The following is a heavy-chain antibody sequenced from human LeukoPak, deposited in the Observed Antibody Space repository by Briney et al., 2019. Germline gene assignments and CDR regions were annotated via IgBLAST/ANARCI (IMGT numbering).Heavy chain of an antibody. Sequence: GGSLTLSCAASGFTISSNYMSWVRQAPGKGLEWVSVIYSGGSTYYTDSVKGRFTISRDNSKNTLYLQMNSLRAEDTAVYYCVIGEKYSSGWYDSVWGQGTLVTVSS. V-gene: IGHV3-53*01. D-gene: IGHD6-19*01. J-gene: IGHJ4*02. CDR1: GFTISSNY. CDR2: IYSGGST. CDR3: VIGEKYSSGWYDSV.